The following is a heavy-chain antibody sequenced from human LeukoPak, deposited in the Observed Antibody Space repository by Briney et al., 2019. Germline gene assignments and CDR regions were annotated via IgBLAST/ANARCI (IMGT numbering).Heavy chain of an antibody. CDR2: IYTSGST. D-gene: IGHD5-24*01. CDR1: GGSISSYY. Sequence: SETLSLTCTVSGGSISSYYWSWIRQPAGKGLGWIGLIYTSGSTNYNPSLKSRITMSVDTSKSQFSLKLSSVTAADTAVYYCVRDNSRDGYNYYFDSWGQGTLVIVSS. J-gene: IGHJ4*02. V-gene: IGHV4-4*07. CDR3: VRDNSRDGYNYYFDS.